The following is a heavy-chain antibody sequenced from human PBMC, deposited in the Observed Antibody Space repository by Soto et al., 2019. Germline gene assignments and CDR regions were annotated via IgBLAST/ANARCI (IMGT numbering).Heavy chain of an antibody. J-gene: IGHJ5*02. CDR3: ASLDSSSSGGLFDP. Sequence: ASVKVSCKASGYTFTSYGISWVRQAPGQGLEKMGWISAYNGNTNYAHKLQGRVTITTDTFTSTAYMELRSLRSDDTAVYYCASLDSSSSGGLFDPWGQGTLVTVSS. CDR2: ISAYNGNT. V-gene: IGHV1-18*01. CDR1: GYTFTSYG. D-gene: IGHD6-6*01.